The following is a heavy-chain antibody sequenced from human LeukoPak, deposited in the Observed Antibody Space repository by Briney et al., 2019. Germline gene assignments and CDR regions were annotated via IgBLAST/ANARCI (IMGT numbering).Heavy chain of an antibody. Sequence: ASVKVSCKASGYTFTGYYIHWVRQAPGQGLEWMGWINPNSGGTNYAQKFQGRVTRTRDTSISTAYMELSRLRSDDTAVYYCARDPLMTYGDYGPYFDYWGQGTLVTVSS. D-gene: IGHD4-17*01. CDR3: ARDPLMTYGDYGPYFDY. J-gene: IGHJ4*02. CDR1: GYTFTGYY. CDR2: INPNSGGT. V-gene: IGHV1-2*02.